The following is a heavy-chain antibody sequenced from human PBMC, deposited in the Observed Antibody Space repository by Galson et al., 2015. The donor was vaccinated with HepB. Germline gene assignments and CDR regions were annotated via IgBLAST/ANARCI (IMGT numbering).Heavy chain of an antibody. Sequence: SLRLSCAASGFTFDDYGMSWVRQAPGKGLEWVSGINWNGGSTGYADSVKGRFTISRDNAKNSLYLQMNSLRAEDTALYHCARIFGDSRPYYYYYYYMDVWGKGTTVTVSS. CDR1: GFTFDDYG. CDR3: ARIFGDSRPYYYYYYYMDV. J-gene: IGHJ6*03. D-gene: IGHD4-17*01. CDR2: INWNGGST. V-gene: IGHV3-20*01.